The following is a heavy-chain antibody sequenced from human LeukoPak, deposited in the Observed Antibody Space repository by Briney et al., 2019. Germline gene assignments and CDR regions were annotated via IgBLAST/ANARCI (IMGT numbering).Heavy chain of an antibody. CDR1: GGSISTSSFY. CDR3: ARGGDYYYDSSGYYHAEDFDY. CDR2: IHYSGTT. J-gene: IGHJ4*02. D-gene: IGHD3-22*01. V-gene: IGHV4-39*01. Sequence: SETLSLTCTVSGGSISTSSFYWGWIRQPPGKGLEWIGSIHYSGTTYYTPSLRSRVTISVDTSKNQLSLRLSSVTAADTAVYYCARGGDYYYDSSGYYHAEDFDYWGQGTLVTVSS.